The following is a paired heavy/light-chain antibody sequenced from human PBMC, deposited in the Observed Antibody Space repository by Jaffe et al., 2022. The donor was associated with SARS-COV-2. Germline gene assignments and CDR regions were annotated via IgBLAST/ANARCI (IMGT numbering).Light chain of an antibody. CDR3: NTRDSSGKTVV. CDR2: GKN. V-gene: IGLV3-19*01. CDR1: SLKRNY. J-gene: IGLJ2*01. Sequence: SAELTQDPAVSVALGQTVRITCQGDSLKRNYATWYQQKAGQAPELVIYGKNNRPSGIPDRFSGSTSGDTASLTITGTQAADEADYYCNTRDSSGKTVVFGGGTKLTVL.
Heavy chain of an antibody. CDR1: GGSFKNYY. Sequence: QVQLQQWGAGLVKPSETLSLTCAVYGGSFKNYYWTWIRQAPGKGLEWIGEISHSGSANYNPSLQSRISMSVDTSKSQFSLKLTSVTAADTALYYCARGSGFGSYFYHYYMDVWGRGTSVIVSS. D-gene: IGHD3-10*01. V-gene: IGHV4-34*01. J-gene: IGHJ6*03. CDR3: ARGSGFGSYFYHYYMDV. CDR2: ISHSGSA.